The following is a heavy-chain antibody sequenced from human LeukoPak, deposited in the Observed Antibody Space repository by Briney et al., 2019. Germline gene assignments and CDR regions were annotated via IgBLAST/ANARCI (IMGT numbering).Heavy chain of an antibody. Sequence: EASVKGSRKASGYTFTSYGISWVRQAPGQGLEWMGGIIPIFGTANYAQKFQGRVTITADKSTSTAYMELSSLRSEDTAVYYCARPRSYSHDAFDIWGQGTMVTVSS. J-gene: IGHJ3*02. D-gene: IGHD3-10*01. CDR2: IIPIFGTA. V-gene: IGHV1-69*06. CDR3: ARPRSYSHDAFDI. CDR1: GYTFTSYG.